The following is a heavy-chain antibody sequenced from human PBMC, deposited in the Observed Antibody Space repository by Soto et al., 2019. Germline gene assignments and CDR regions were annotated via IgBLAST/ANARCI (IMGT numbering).Heavy chain of an antibody. V-gene: IGHV3-23*01. D-gene: IGHD3-3*02. Sequence: GSLIFSCASSGFTFRNYAMRWVRQLPGWGLDGVSVIGRDGRGTYYANPVKGRLNVARDNSKNTLYLKMDSLRADDKAVYYRAKDSIARIRINMAFDIWGKEKKVS. CDR1: GFTFRNYA. J-gene: IGHJ3*02. CDR2: IGRDGRGT. CDR3: AKDSIARIRINMAFDI.